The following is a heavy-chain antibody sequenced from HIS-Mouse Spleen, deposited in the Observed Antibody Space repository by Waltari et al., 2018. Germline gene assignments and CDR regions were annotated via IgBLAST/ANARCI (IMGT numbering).Heavy chain of an antibody. CDR2: ISYDGSNK. V-gene: IGHV3-30*18. J-gene: IGHJ4*02. CDR3: AKASSGWLDY. CDR1: GFPFGSYG. Sequence: QVQLVESGGGVVQPGRSLRRSCAASGFPFGSYGMHGVRQAPGKGLEWVAVISYDGSNKYYADSVKGRFTISRDNSKNTLYLQMNSLRAEDTAVYYCAKASSGWLDYWGQGTLVTVSS. D-gene: IGHD6-19*01.